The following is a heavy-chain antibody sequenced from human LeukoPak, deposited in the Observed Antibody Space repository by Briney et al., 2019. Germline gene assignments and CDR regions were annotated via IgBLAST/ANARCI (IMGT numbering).Heavy chain of an antibody. CDR3: ARDPWGYGNSDY. J-gene: IGHJ4*02. CDR2: ISSSSSYV. D-gene: IGHD5-12*01. V-gene: IGHV3-21*01. CDR1: GFNFNTYT. Sequence: GGSLRLSCAASGFNFNTYTMNWVRQAPGKGLEWVSSISSSSSYVYSADSLKGRFTISRDNAKSSLYLQMNSLRAEDTAVYYCARDPWGYGNSDYWGQGTLVTVSS.